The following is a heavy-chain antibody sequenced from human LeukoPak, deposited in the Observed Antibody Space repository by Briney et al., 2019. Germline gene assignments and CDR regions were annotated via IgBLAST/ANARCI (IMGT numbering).Heavy chain of an antibody. D-gene: IGHD3-22*01. CDR3: AREAINYYDGTGNPFDI. V-gene: IGHV4-30-2*01. Sequence: SQTLSLTCAVSGGSLNIGGYSWNWIRQPPGKGLEWIGYIYHSGSTYYNPSLQSRVTISVDRSKNQFSLKLTSVTASDTAVYYCAREAINYYDGTGNPFDIWGQGTMVTVSS. CDR2: IYHSGST. CDR1: GGSLNIGGYS. J-gene: IGHJ3*02.